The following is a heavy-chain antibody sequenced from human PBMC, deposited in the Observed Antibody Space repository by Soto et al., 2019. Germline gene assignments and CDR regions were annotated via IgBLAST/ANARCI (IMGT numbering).Heavy chain of an antibody. J-gene: IGHJ5*02. V-gene: IGHV4-39*01. CDR3: ARRMRGYYDP. CDR2: IYYSGST. Sequence: SETLSLTCTVSGGSISSSSYYWGWIRQPPGKGLEWIGSIYYSGSTYYNPPLKSRVTISVDTSKNQFSLKLSSVTAADTAVYYCARRMRGYYDPWGQGTLVTVSS. D-gene: IGHD3-10*01. CDR1: GGSISSSSYY.